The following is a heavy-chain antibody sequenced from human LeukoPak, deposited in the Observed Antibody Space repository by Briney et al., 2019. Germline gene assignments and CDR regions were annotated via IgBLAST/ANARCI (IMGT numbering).Heavy chain of an antibody. D-gene: IGHD2-15*01. Sequence: ASVKVSCKASGYTFTTFSITWVRQAPGQGLEWMGWISTYNGNTNYAQNLQGRVTMTTDTSTNTAYMELRTPTSDDTAVYYCARVGSDCSDGNCYWGQGTLVTVSS. V-gene: IGHV1-18*01. CDR2: ISTYNGNT. CDR1: GYTFTTFS. CDR3: ARVGSDCSDGNCY. J-gene: IGHJ4*02.